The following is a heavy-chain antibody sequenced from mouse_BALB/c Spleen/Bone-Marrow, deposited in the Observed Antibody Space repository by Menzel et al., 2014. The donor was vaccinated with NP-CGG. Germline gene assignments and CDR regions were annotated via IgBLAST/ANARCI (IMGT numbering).Heavy chain of an antibody. D-gene: IGHD1-1*01. CDR3: ARGTHYYGSRDYAMDY. CDR2: INPYNGGT. Sequence: EVQLQQSGPELVKPGASMKISCKASGYSFTGYTMNWVKQSHGKNLEWIGLINPYNGGTSYNQKFKGKGTLTVDKSSSTAYMELLSLTSEAYAVYYCARGTHYYGSRDYAMDYWGQGTSVTVSS. V-gene: IGHV1-37*01. J-gene: IGHJ4*01. CDR1: GYSFTGYT.